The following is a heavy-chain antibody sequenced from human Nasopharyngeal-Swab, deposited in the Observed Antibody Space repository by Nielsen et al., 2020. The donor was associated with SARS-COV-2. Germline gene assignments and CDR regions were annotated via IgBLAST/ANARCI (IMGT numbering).Heavy chain of an antibody. D-gene: IGHD6-13*01. Sequence: SALVSSNASCGSCSSYAISWGRQSPGQGLEWRGGIIPIFGTANYAQKFQGRVTITADESTSTAYMELSRLRSEDTAVYYCAKGGPPGSIAAALGYYYGMDVWGQGTTVTVSS. J-gene: IGHJ6*02. CDR1: CGSCSSYA. CDR2: IIPIFGTA. CDR3: AKGGPPGSIAAALGYYYGMDV. V-gene: IGHV1-69*13.